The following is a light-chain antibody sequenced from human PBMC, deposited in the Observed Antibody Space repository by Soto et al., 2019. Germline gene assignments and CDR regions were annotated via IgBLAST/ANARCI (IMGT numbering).Light chain of an antibody. CDR1: SGSIATNY. CDR2: EDT. V-gene: IGLV6-57*02. CDR3: QSYDGSNPDVV. Sequence: NFMLTQPHSVSESPGKTVTISCTGSSGSIATNYVQWYQQRPGSAPTTVIYEDTQRPSGVPERFSGSIDSSSNSASLTISGXKTEDXADYYCQSYDGSNPDVVFGGGTKLTVL. J-gene: IGLJ2*01.